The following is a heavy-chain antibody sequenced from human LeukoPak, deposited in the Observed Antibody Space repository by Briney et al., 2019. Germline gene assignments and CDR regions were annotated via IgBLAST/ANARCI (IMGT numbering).Heavy chain of an antibody. CDR1: GGSISSYY. V-gene: IGHV4-59*01. J-gene: IGHJ4*02. CDR2: IYYSGST. Sequence: SETLSLTCTVSGGSISSYYWSWIRQPPGKGLEWIGYIYYSGSTNYNPSLKSRVTISVDTSKNQFSLKLSSVTAADTAVCYCARVIRRWLQLDYWGQGTLVTVSS. CDR3: ARVIRRWLQLDY. D-gene: IGHD5-24*01.